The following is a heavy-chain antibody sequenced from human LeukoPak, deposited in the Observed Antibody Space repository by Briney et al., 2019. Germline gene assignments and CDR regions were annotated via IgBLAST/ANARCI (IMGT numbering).Heavy chain of an antibody. V-gene: IGHV3-30*04. CDR2: ISYDGSNK. CDR1: GFTFSSYA. CDR3: ARVPDSYGFTGFDY. J-gene: IGHJ4*02. Sequence: PGGSLRLSCAASGFTFSSYAMHWVRQAPGKGLEWVAVISYDGSNKYYADSVKGRFTISRDNSKNTLYLQMNSLRAEDTAVYYCARVPDSYGFTGFDYWGQGTLVTVSS. D-gene: IGHD5-18*01.